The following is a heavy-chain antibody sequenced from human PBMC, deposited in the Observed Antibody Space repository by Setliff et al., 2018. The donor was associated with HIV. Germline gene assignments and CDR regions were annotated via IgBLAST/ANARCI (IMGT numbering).Heavy chain of an antibody. D-gene: IGHD1-26*01. J-gene: IGHJ4*02. V-gene: IGHV4-31*03. CDR2: IYYSGST. Sequence: PSETLSLTCTVSGGSSSSGVYSWSWIRQHPGKGLEWIGYIYYSGSTYYNPSLQSRVTISVDTSKNHFSLKLNSVTAADTAVYYCARGGALEWELPFDYWGQGTLVTVSS. CDR1: GGSSSSGVYS. CDR3: ARGGALEWELPFDY.